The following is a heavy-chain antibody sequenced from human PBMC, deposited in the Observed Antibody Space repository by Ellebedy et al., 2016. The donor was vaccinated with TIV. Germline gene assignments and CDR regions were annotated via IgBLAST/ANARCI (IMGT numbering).Heavy chain of an antibody. CDR1: GFTFSTYS. CDR2: ISSRSTYI. J-gene: IGHJ4*02. Sequence: GESLKISCAASGFTFSTYSMSWVRQAPGKGLEWVSSISSRSTYIYYTASVKGRFTISRDNAKKSLYLQMNSLRAEDTAVYYCASRNDTAVGSPLDYWGQGTLVTVSS. D-gene: IGHD5-18*01. V-gene: IGHV3-21*01. CDR3: ASRNDTAVGSPLDY.